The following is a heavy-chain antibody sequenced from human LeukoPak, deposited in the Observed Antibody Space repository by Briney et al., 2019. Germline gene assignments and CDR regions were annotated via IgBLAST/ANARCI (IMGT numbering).Heavy chain of an antibody. Sequence: GGSLRLSCAASGFTFSSYEMNWVRQAPGKGLEWVSYISSSGSTIYYADSVKGRFTISRDNAKNSLYLQMNSLRAEDTAVYYCARAGKVLQLARAFDIWDQGTMVTVSS. CDR1: GFTFSSYE. CDR3: ARAGKVLQLARAFDI. CDR2: ISSSGSTI. D-gene: IGHD6-6*01. V-gene: IGHV3-48*03. J-gene: IGHJ3*02.